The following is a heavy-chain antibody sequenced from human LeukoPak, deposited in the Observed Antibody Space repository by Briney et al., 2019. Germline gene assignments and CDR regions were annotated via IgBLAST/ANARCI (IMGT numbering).Heavy chain of an antibody. J-gene: IGHJ4*02. Sequence: PSETLSLTCTVSGGSISSGGYYWSWIRQHPGKGLEWIGYIYYSGSTYYNPSLKSRVTISVDTSKNQFSLKLSSVTAADTAVYYCARGPAHPVNPPGGSFDYWGQGTLVTVSS. D-gene: IGHD3-10*01. CDR1: GGSISSGGYY. CDR2: IYYSGST. V-gene: IGHV4-31*03. CDR3: ARGPAHPVNPPGGSFDY.